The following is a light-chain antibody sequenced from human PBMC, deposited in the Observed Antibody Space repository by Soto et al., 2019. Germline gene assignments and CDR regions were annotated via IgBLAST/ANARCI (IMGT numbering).Light chain of an antibody. CDR3: LQYGASPYT. CDR1: QSVRSNF. Sequence: DIVLTQSPGTLSLSPGERATLSCRASQSVRSNFLAWYQQKSGQSPRLLVSAASNRAPGIPDRFIGGGSGTDFTLTISRLETDDFAVYYCLQYGASPYTFGQGTKVDIK. CDR2: AAS. V-gene: IGKV3-20*01. J-gene: IGKJ2*01.